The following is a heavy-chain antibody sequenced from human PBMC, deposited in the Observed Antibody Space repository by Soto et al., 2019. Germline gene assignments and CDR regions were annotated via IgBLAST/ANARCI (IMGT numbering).Heavy chain of an antibody. V-gene: IGHV1-69*13. CDR3: ARFHSPDAFDI. CDR1: GGTFSSYA. Sequence: SVKVSCTASGGTFSSYAISCVRQAPGQGLEWMGGIIPIFGTANYAQKFQGRVTITADESTSTAYMELSSLRSEDTAVYYCARFHSPDAFDIWGQGTMVTVSS. J-gene: IGHJ3*02. D-gene: IGHD6-13*01. CDR2: IIPIFGTA.